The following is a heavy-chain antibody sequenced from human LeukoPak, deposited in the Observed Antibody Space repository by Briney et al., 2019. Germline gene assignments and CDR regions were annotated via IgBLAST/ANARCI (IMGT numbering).Heavy chain of an antibody. CDR3: ARGVRHPDYMDV. J-gene: IGHJ6*03. CDR2: IYTFGST. CDR1: GDPISTETYY. D-gene: IGHD6-6*01. Sequence: SETLSLTCTVSGDPISTETYYWSWVRQPAGKGLEWIGRIYTFGSTNYSPSLKSRVTISLQTSENQFSLSLTSVTAADTPIYYCARGVRHPDYMDVWGEGTTATVSS. V-gene: IGHV4-61*02.